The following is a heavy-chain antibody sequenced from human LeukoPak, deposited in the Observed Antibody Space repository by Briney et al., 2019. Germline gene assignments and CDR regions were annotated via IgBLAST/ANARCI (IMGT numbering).Heavy chain of an antibody. V-gene: IGHV3-43*02. Sequence: GGSLRLSCVASGFTFYDYAMHWVRQAPGKGLEWVSLITGDGGRTYYADSVKGRFTISRDNSKNTLYLQMSSLRAEDTAVYYCVKDEAPYYYDSSGYYFGDWGQGTLVTVSS. CDR2: ITGDGGRT. J-gene: IGHJ4*02. D-gene: IGHD3-22*01. CDR1: GFTFYDYA. CDR3: VKDEAPYYYDSSGYYFGD.